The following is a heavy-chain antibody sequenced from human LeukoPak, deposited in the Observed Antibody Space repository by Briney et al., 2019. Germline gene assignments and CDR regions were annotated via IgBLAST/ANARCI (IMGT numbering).Heavy chain of an antibody. J-gene: IGHJ4*02. D-gene: IGHD2-2*01. CDR1: GGSISSSNW. Sequence: SGTLSLTCAVSGGSISSSNWWSWVRQPPGKGLEWIGEIYHSGSTNYNPSLKSRVTISVDKSKNQFSLKLSSVTAADTAVYYCARGSCSSTSCPDFDYWGQGTLVTVSS. V-gene: IGHV4-4*02. CDR2: IYHSGST. CDR3: ARGSCSSTSCPDFDY.